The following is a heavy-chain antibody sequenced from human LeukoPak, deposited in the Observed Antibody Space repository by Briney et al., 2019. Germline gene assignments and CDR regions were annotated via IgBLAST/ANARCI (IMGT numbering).Heavy chain of an antibody. CDR2: IIPIFGTA. V-gene: IGHV1-69*13. CDR1: GGTFSSYA. J-gene: IGHJ5*02. CDR3: ASSGGSGYPDWFDP. Sequence: GASVKVSCKASGGTFSSYAISWVRQAPGRGLEWMGGIIPIFGTANYAQKFQGRVTITADESTSTAYMELSSLRSEDTAVYYCASSGGSGYPDWFDPWGQGTLVTVSS. D-gene: IGHD3-3*01.